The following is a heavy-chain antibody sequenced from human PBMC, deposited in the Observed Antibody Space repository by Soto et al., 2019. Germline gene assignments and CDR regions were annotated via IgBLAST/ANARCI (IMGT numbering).Heavy chain of an antibody. CDR3: ARAGIAAAGSWFDP. V-gene: IGHV4-31*03. CDR1: GGSISSGGYY. Sequence: LSLTCTVSGGSISSGGYYWSWIRQHPGKGLEWIGYIYYSGSTYYNPSLKSRVTISVDTSKNQFSLKLSSVTAADTAVYYCARAGIAAAGSWFDPWGQGTLVTVSS. D-gene: IGHD6-13*01. CDR2: IYYSGST. J-gene: IGHJ5*02.